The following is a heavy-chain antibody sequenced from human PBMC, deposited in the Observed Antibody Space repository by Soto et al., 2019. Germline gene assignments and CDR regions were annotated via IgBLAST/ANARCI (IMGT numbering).Heavy chain of an antibody. J-gene: IGHJ4*02. V-gene: IGHV1-8*01. D-gene: IGHD2-8*01. Sequence: ASVKVSCKASGYTFTSYDINWVRQATGQGLEWMGWMNPNSGNTGYAQKFQGRVTMTRNTSISTAYMELSSLRSEDTAVYYCARPRYCTNGVCYSGDFDYWGQGTLVTVSS. CDR2: MNPNSGNT. CDR3: ARPRYCTNGVCYSGDFDY. CDR1: GYTFTSYD.